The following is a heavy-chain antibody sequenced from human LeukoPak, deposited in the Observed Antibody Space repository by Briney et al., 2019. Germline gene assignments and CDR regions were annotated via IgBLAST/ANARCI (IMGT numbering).Heavy chain of an antibody. CDR2: ISAYNGNT. J-gene: IGHJ5*02. V-gene: IGHV1-18*04. D-gene: IGHD6-13*01. Sequence: ASVKVSCKASGYSFTSHYMHWVRQAPGQGLEWMGWISAYNGNTNYAQKLQGRVTMTTDTSTSTAYMELRSLRSDDTAVYYCARGHSEIAAAGQFDPWGQGTLVTVSS. CDR1: GYSFTSHY. CDR3: ARGHSEIAAAGQFDP.